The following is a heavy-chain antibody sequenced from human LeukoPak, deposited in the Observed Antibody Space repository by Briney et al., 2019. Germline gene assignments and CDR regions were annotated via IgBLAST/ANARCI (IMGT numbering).Heavy chain of an antibody. J-gene: IGHJ4*02. Sequence: GGSLRLSCAASGFTFSSYAMSWVRQAPGKGLEWVSLISGNGDRTYYADSVKGRFTVSRDNSRNTLFLQMYNLGVEATAVYSCAKGRYPGSGSYLNSHDDWGQGTLVTVSS. CDR2: ISGNGDRT. CDR1: GFTFSSYA. V-gene: IGHV3-23*01. CDR3: AKGRYPGSGSYLNSHDD. D-gene: IGHD3-10*01.